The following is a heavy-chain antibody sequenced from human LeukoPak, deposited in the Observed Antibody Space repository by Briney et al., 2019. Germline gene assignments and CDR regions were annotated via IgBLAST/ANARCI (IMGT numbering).Heavy chain of an antibody. CDR3: ARGEGRYYFDY. V-gene: IGHV1-46*01. J-gene: IGHJ4*02. CDR2: INPSGGST. CDR1: GYTFSGSY. Sequence: GASVKVSCKTSGYTFSGSYMHWVRQAPGQGLEWMGIINPSGGSTSYAQKFQGRVTMTRDMSTSTVYMELSSLRSEDTAVYYCARGEGRYYFDYWGQGTLVTVSS.